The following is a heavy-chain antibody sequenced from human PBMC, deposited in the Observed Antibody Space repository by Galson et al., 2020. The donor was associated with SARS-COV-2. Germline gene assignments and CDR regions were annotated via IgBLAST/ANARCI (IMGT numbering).Heavy chain of an antibody. CDR1: GYTFTTYD. D-gene: IGHD1-26*01. CDR3: TRGSEYSGSHVGGWFDP. CDR2: VNPNSGNT. V-gene: IGHV1-8*01. Sequence: ASVKVSCKASGYTFTTYDINWVRQAPGQGLEWMGWVNPNSGNTDYAQKFRGRVSLTRNTSISTVYMELSSLSSDDTAVYYCTRGSEYSGSHVGGWFDPWGQGTQVTVSS. J-gene: IGHJ5*02.